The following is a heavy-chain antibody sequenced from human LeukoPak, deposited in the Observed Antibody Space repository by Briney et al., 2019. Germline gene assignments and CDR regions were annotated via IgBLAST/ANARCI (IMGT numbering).Heavy chain of an antibody. D-gene: IGHD3-9*01. CDR1: GFSFSDYW. V-gene: IGHV3-7*05. CDR2: INQDGSEK. Sequence: GGSLRLSCAASGFSFSDYWMTWVRQAPGKGLEWVANINQDGSEKYYVDSVKGRFTISRDNAKNSLYLQMNSLRAEDTAVYYCARAVTNYDILTGYYMDYFDYWGQGTLVTVSS. J-gene: IGHJ4*02. CDR3: ARAVTNYDILTGYYMDYFDY.